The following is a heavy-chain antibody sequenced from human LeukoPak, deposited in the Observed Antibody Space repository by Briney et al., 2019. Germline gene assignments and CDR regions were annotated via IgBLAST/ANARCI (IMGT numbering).Heavy chain of an antibody. CDR3: ARGRMVWLNY. CDR2: INHSGST. CDR1: GGSFSGYY. J-gene: IGHJ4*02. Sequence: SETLSLTCAVYGGSFSGYYWSWIRQPPGKGLEWIGEINHSGSTNYNPSLKSRVTISVDTSKNQFSLKLSSVTAADTAVYYCARGRMVWLNYWGQGTLVTVSS. V-gene: IGHV4-34*01. D-gene: IGHD5-24*01.